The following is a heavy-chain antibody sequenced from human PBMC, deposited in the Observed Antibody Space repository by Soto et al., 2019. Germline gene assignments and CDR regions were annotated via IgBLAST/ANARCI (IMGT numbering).Heavy chain of an antibody. CDR2: INAGNGNT. CDR3: ARDPVLIVVVPAANNWFDP. J-gene: IGHJ5*02. D-gene: IGHD2-2*01. V-gene: IGHV1-3*01. CDR1: GYTFTSYA. Sequence: ASVKVSCKASGYTFTSYAMHWVRQAPGQRLEWMGWINAGNGNTKYSQKFQGRVTITRDTSASTAYMELSSLRSEDTAVYYCARDPVLIVVVPAANNWFDPWGQGALVTVSS.